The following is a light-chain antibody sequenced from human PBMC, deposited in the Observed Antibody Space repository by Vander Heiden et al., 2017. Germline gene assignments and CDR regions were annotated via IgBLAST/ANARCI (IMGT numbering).Light chain of an antibody. Sequence: SDVLTQPPLVSVPPGQTARITCGGNDIGSKSVHWYQLKSGQAPVLVVYEDSERPSAIPERFTGSNSGATATLTISRVEAEDEADYCCQVWDADSGHWVFGGGTTLTVL. CDR2: EDS. CDR1: DIGSKS. V-gene: IGLV3-21*02. CDR3: QVWDADSGHWV. J-gene: IGLJ3*02.